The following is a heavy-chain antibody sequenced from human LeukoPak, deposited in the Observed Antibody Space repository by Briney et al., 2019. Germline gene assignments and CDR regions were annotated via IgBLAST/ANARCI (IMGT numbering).Heavy chain of an antibody. Sequence: SETLSLTCAVYGGSFSGYYWSWIRQPPGKGLEWIGEIHHSGSTNYNPSLKSRVTISVDTSKNQFSLKLSSVTAADTAVYYCARAPSGYPFDYWGQGTLVTVSS. CDR2: IHHSGST. CDR3: ARAPSGYPFDY. CDR1: GGSFSGYY. D-gene: IGHD3-22*01. J-gene: IGHJ4*02. V-gene: IGHV4-34*01.